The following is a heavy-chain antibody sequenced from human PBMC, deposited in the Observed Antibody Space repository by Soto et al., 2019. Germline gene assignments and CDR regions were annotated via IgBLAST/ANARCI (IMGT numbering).Heavy chain of an antibody. J-gene: IGHJ4*02. CDR1: GVPVSSGSYY. CDR3: ERDRASCYDRSGYLDY. Sequence: PSEALSPPCSVSGVPVSSGSYYWSWIRQPQGKGLEWIGYIYYSGSTKYNPSLKSRVTISVDTPKNQFSLKLSPVTPEDTAAYYCERDRASCYDRSGYLDYWGQGTLVTGSS. D-gene: IGHD3-22*01. CDR2: IYYSGST. V-gene: IGHV4-61*01.